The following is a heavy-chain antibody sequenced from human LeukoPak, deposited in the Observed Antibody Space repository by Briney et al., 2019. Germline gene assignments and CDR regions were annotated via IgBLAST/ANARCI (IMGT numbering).Heavy chain of an antibody. Sequence: GASVKVACKASGGTLSNYAISCVRQAPGQGLEWMGWISAYNGNTNYAQKLQGRVTMTTDTSTSTAYMELRSLRSDDTAVYYCARDGRGLDYWGQGTLVTVSS. CDR2: ISAYNGNT. CDR3: ARDGRGLDY. V-gene: IGHV1-18*01. CDR1: GGTLSNYA. D-gene: IGHD5-12*01. J-gene: IGHJ4*02.